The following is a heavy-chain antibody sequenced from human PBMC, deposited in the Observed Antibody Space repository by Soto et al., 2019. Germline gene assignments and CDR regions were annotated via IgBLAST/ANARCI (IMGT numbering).Heavy chain of an antibody. CDR1: GYTFTSFY. CDR2: INPTGGSA. J-gene: IGHJ4*02. V-gene: IGHV1-46*01. Sequence: QVQLVQSGAEVKKPEASLKISCKASGYTFTSFYIHWVRQAPGQGLEWMAIINPTGGSASYAQRFQGRVTVTRDTSTGTVYMEMRSLTSEDTAVYYCARAGRATVSLYMFDFWGQGTQVTVSS. D-gene: IGHD3-10*01. CDR3: ARAGRATVSLYMFDF.